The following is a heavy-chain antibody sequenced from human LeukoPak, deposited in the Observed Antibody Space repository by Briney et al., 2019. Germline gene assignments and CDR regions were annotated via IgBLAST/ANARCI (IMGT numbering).Heavy chain of an antibody. D-gene: IGHD6-13*01. V-gene: IGHV3-66*02. Sequence: GGSLRLSCAASGFTVSSNYMSWVRQAPGKGLEWVSVIYSGGSTYYADSVKGRFTISRDNSKNTLYLQMNSLRAEDTAVYYCARDPGYSSNWYGYWGQGTLVTVSS. CDR1: GFTVSSNY. CDR3: ARDPGYSSNWYGY. CDR2: IYSGGST. J-gene: IGHJ4*02.